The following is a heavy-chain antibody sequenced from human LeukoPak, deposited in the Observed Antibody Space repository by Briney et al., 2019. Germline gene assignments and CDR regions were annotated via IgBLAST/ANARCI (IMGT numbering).Heavy chain of an antibody. J-gene: IGHJ4*02. D-gene: IGHD4-23*01. CDR3: ARDFGRWFLDY. Sequence: GGSLRLSCAASGFTFSDYTMNWVRQAPGKGLEWVSCISSSSSSYIYYADSVKGRFTISRDNAKNSLYLQMNGLRAEDTAVYYCARDFGRWFLDYWGQGTLVTVSS. V-gene: IGHV3-21*01. CDR2: ISSSSSSYI. CDR1: GFTFSDYT.